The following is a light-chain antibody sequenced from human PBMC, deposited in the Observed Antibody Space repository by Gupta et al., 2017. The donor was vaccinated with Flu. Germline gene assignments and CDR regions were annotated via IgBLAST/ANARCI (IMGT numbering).Light chain of an antibody. Sequence: QSVLTQPPSVSGAPGQRVTISCTGSNSNLGASYDVHWYQNFPGTAPKRLIYDNNNRPSGVPDRFAGCKAGTSDSRAIRGLKADDEADDDGQYFDTRLGARVFGGGTKLTVL. CDR3: QYFDTRLGARV. CDR2: DNN. V-gene: IGLV1-40*01. CDR1: NSNLGASYD. J-gene: IGLJ3*02.